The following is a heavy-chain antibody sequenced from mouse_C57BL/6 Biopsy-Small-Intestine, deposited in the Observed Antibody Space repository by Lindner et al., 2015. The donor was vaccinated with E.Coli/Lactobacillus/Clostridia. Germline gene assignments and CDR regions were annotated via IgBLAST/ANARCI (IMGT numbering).Heavy chain of an antibody. Sequence: SVKVSCKGSGYTFNRYGISWVRQAPGQGLEWMGWISADNGNTNHAQKFQGRVILTTDTTTATAYMELRSLRSDDTAIYFCAKDKVSGGYSSGNWLDPWGQGTLVTVSS. V-gene: IGHV1-84*02. D-gene: IGHD3-1*01. CDR3: AKDKVSGGYSSGNWLDP. CDR1: GYTFNRYG. J-gene: IGHJ4*01. CDR2: ISADNGNT.